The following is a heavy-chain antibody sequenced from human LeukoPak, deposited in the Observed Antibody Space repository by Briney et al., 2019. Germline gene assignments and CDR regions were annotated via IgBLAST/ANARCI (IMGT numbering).Heavy chain of an antibody. CDR1: GFTFSSYG. J-gene: IGHJ6*03. CDR3: AKGRNRYSSSSDMDV. V-gene: IGHV3-30*02. Sequence: QTGGSLRLSCAASGFTFSSYGTHWVRQAPGKGLEWVAFIRYDGSNKYYADSVKGRFTISRDNSKNTLYLQMNSLRAEDTAVYYCAKGRNRYSSSSDMDVWGKGTTVTVSS. D-gene: IGHD6-13*01. CDR2: IRYDGSNK.